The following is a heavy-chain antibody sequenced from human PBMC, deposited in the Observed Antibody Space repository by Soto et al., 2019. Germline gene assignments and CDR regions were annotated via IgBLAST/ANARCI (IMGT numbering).Heavy chain of an antibody. CDR1: GFTFSNAW. CDR3: STVLEWWLIQSF. J-gene: IGHJ4*02. CDR2: IESKTNGGTT. V-gene: IGHV3-15*07. Sequence: EVQLVESGGGLVKPGGCLRLSCVVSGFTFSNAWMNWVRQAPGKGLEWVGRIESKTNGGTTDYATPVKGRFTISRDDSKNTLYLQMNSLEPEDTAVYYCSTVLEWWLIQSFWGQGTLVTVSS. D-gene: IGHD2-15*01.